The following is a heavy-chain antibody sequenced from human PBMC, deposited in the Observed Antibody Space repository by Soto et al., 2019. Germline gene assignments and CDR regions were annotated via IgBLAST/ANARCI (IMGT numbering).Heavy chain of an antibody. J-gene: IGHJ1*01. CDR2: ICDSGGDK. V-gene: IGHV3-23*01. D-gene: IGHD3-16*01. CDR1: GFTFSTYA. CDR3: AKARGIITRALGSN. Sequence: LGGSLSLSCAPSGFTFSTYAMSWVRQAPGKGLEWVSVICDSGGDKYNADSVKSRFTISRDNSKNTLSLQMKSLRAVDTAVYYCAKARGIITRALGSNWGDGTQVTVPS.